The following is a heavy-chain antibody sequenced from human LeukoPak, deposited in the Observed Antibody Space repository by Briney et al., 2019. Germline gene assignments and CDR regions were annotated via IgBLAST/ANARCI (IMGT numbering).Heavy chain of an antibody. D-gene: IGHD3-22*01. J-gene: IGHJ4*02. CDR2: FDPEDGGT. Sequence: ASVKVSCKVSGYTLTELSMHWVRQAPGKGLEWMGGFDPEDGGTIYAQKFQGRVTMTEDTSTDTAYMELSSLRSEDTAVYYCATVRYYYDSSGYNYWGQGTLVTVSS. V-gene: IGHV1-24*01. CDR3: ATVRYYYDSSGYNY. CDR1: GYTLTELS.